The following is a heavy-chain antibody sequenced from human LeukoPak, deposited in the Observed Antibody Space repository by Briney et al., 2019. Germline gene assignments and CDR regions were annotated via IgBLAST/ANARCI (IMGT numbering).Heavy chain of an antibody. CDR1: GYTFTDYY. D-gene: IGHD1-7*01. Sequence: ASVKVSCKASGYTFTDYYLHWVRQAPGQGLEWMGRINPHSGATNYAHKFQGRVTMTRDTSISTAYMDLSRLRSDDTAVYYCVQFELDYWGQGTLVTVSS. V-gene: IGHV1-2*06. CDR3: VQFELDY. J-gene: IGHJ4*02. CDR2: INPHSGAT.